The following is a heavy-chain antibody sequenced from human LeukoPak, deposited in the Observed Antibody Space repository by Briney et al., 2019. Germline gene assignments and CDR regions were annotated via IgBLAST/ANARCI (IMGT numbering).Heavy chain of an antibody. V-gene: IGHV1-2*04. Sequence: ASVKVSCKASGYTFTSYAMNWVRQAPGQGLGWVGWINPNSGSTSYIQKFQGWVTLTRDTSITTVYMEFSRLRSDDTAVYYCARARDYCTSTRCYSPHHYGIDVWGQGTTVIVSS. CDR1: GYTFTSYA. CDR2: INPNSGST. D-gene: IGHD2-2*02. J-gene: IGHJ6*02. CDR3: ARARDYCTSTRCYSPHHYGIDV.